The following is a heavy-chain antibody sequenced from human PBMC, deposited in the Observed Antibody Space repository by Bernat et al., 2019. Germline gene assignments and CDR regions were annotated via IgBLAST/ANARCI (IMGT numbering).Heavy chain of an antibody. D-gene: IGHD6-19*01. Sequence: QVQLVESGGGVVQPGRSLRLSCAASGFTFSSYAMHWVRQAPGKGLEWVAVISYDGSNKYYADSVKGRFTISRDNSKNTLYLQMNSLRAEDTAVYYCARDFGGGVAGTVYYYGMDVWGQGTTVTVSS. V-gene: IGHV3-30-3*01. CDR3: ARDFGGGVAGTVYYYGMDV. CDR1: GFTFSSYA. CDR2: ISYDGSNK. J-gene: IGHJ6*02.